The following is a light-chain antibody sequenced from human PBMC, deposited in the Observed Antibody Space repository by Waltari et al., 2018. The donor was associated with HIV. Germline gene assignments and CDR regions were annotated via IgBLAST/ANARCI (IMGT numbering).Light chain of an antibody. J-gene: IGKJ4*01. V-gene: IGKV1-39*01. Sequence: DIQMTQSPSSLSASVGDRVTVSCRANQKISSYLIWYQQRPGKAPRLLSYTASTLQRGVPSRFSGSGSVTDFTLAITSLQPEDFATYDCQQSYSTPLTFGGGTRVEIK. CDR3: QQSYSTPLT. CDR2: TAS. CDR1: QKISSY.